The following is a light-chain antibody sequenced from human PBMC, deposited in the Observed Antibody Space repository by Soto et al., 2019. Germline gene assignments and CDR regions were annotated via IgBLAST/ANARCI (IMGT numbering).Light chain of an antibody. J-gene: IGLJ3*02. V-gene: IGLV2-8*01. CDR3: CSYAGSNNLV. CDR1: SXDVGGYNF. Sequence: QSVLTQPPSASGSPGQSVTVSCTGTSXDVGGYNFVSWYQQHPGKAPKLLIYEVSKRPSGVPDRFSGSKSGNTASLTVPGLQAEDEADYYCCSYAGSNNLVFGGGTKVTVL. CDR2: EVS.